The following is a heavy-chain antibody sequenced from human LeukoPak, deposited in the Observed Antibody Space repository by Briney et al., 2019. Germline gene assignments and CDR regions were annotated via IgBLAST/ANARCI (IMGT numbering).Heavy chain of an antibody. J-gene: IGHJ4*02. D-gene: IGHD2-15*01. V-gene: IGHV3-21*06. CDR2: MSSGGSYI. Sequence: GGSLRLSCAASGFTFISYAMTWVRQAPGKGLEWVSSMSSGGSYIDYADSVRGRFTISRDNAKDSLFLLMNSLRVEDTAVYYCARRRPTGSSRRFVVQWGQGTLVTVSS. CDR3: ARRRPTGSSRRFVVQ. CDR1: GFTFISYA.